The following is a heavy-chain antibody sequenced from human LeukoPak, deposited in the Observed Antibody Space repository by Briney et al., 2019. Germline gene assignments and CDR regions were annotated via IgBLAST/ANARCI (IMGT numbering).Heavy chain of an antibody. CDR3: ARHDTSDYTYFYY. V-gene: IGHV4-34*01. Sequence: SETLYLTCTVYDGSFRNHYWSWIRQSPGKGLEWIGEINDLGSTNYNPSLRSRVTISVDTSENQFSLKLSSVTAADTAVYYCARHDTSDYTYFYYWGQGTLVTVSS. CDR2: INDLGST. D-gene: IGHD3-22*01. J-gene: IGHJ4*02. CDR1: DGSFRNHY.